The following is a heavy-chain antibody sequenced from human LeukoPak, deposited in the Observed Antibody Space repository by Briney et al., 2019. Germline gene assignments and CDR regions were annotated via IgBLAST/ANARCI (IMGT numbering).Heavy chain of an antibody. Sequence: GGSLRLSCAASGFTFSSYAMHWVRQAPGKGLEYVSAISSNGGSTYYANSVKGRFTISRDNSKNTLYLQMGSLRAEDTAVYYCARDKKKYGYFDYWGQGTLVTVSS. D-gene: IGHD4-17*01. CDR3: ARDKKKYGYFDY. V-gene: IGHV3-64*01. J-gene: IGHJ4*02. CDR2: ISSNGGST. CDR1: GFTFSSYA.